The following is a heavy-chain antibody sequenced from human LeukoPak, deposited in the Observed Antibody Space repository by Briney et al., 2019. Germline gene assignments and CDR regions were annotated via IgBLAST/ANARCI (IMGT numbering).Heavy chain of an antibody. D-gene: IGHD5-12*01. CDR1: GFTVSSNY. CDR3: AKGAWLDD. Sequence: GGSLRLSCAASGFTVSSNYMSWVRQAPGKGLEWVSVIRGTGGTTDYADSVKGRFTISRDNSNNNMYLQMNSLRAEDTAVYYCAKGAWLDDWGQGALVTVSS. J-gene: IGHJ4*02. CDR2: IRGTGGTT. V-gene: IGHV3-23*01.